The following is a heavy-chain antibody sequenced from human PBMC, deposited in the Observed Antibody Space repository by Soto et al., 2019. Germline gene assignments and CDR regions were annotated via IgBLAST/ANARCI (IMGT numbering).Heavy chain of an antibody. CDR1: GFTFSTHG. Sequence: QVQLVESGGGVVQPGKSLRLSCAASGFTFSTHGMHWVRQAPGKGLEWVAVISYDGSNKYYADSVKGRFTISRDNSKDTLYLQMNSLRAEDTAVYYCAKCGFGVVNNHMDVWGKGTTVTVSS. D-gene: IGHD3-3*01. J-gene: IGHJ6*03. CDR3: AKCGFGVVNNHMDV. V-gene: IGHV3-30*18. CDR2: ISYDGSNK.